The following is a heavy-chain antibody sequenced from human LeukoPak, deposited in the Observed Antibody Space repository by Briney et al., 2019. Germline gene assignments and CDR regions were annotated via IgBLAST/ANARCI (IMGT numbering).Heavy chain of an antibody. CDR3: ARSGSRNAAVNYFDP. D-gene: IGHD3-10*01. V-gene: IGHV4-59*08. CDR2: VYYTGST. Sequence: KPSETLSLTCTVSGGSISPYYWSWIRQPPGKGLEWIGYVYYTGSTDYNPSLKSRVTISVDTSKNQFSLRLSSVTAAGTAVYYCARSGSRNAAVNYFDPWGQGNLVTVSS. CDR1: GGSISPYY. J-gene: IGHJ5*02.